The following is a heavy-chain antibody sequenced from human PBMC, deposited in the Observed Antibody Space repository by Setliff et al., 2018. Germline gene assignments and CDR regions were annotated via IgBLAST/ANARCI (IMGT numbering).Heavy chain of an antibody. V-gene: IGHV3-21*01. CDR2: ISRSSTYI. D-gene: IGHD6-13*01. J-gene: IGHJ3*02. CDR1: GFTFSTHS. Sequence: SGFTFSTHSMNWVRQAPGKGLEWVSSISRSSTYIYYADSMKGRSTISRDNAKNSLYLQMNSLRAEDTAVYYCASAGHSGSWFPFDAFHIWGQGTMVTVSS. CDR3: ASAGHSGSWFPFDAFHI.